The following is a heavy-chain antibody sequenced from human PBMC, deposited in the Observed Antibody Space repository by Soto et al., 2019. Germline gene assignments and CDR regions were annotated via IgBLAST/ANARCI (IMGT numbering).Heavy chain of an antibody. D-gene: IGHD3-9*01. CDR2: INHSGST. CDR1: GGSFSGYY. J-gene: IGHJ4*02. Sequence: SETLSLTCAVYGGSFSGYYWSWIRQPPGKGLEWIGEINHSGSTNYNPSLKSRVTISVDTSKNQFSLKLSSVTAADTAVYYCARLSDNLADLDYWGEGTLVTVSS. CDR3: ARLSDNLADLDY. V-gene: IGHV4-34*01.